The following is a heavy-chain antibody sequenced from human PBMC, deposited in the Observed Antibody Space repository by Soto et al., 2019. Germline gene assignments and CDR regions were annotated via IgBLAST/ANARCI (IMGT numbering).Heavy chain of an antibody. CDR2: IHPSGST. CDR3: ARGRDEYKLGNV. Sequence: WTWIRQSPGKGLEWIGEIHPSGSTYYNPSPRSRVTISVDTSKNQFSLKLTSLTAADTAIYYCARGRDEYKLGNVWGHGTTVTVSS. D-gene: IGHD1-1*01. J-gene: IGHJ6*02. V-gene: IGHV4-34*01.